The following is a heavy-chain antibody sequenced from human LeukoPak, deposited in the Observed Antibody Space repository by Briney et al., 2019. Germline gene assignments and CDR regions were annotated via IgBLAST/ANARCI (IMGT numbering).Heavy chain of an antibody. CDR3: AGGYPGSTGGGWTQIDY. D-gene: IGHD3-16*01. CDR2: IIPIFGTA. J-gene: IGHJ4*02. Sequence: GASVKVSCKASGYTFTGYYMHWVRQAPGQGLEWMGGIIPIFGTANYAQKFQGRVTITADKSTSTAYMELSSLRSEDTAVYYCAGGYPGSTGGGWTQIDYWGQGTLVTVSS. CDR1: GYTFTGYY. V-gene: IGHV1-69*06.